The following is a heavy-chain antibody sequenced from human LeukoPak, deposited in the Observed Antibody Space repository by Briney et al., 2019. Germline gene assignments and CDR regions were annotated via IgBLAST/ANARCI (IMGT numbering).Heavy chain of an antibody. CDR1: GYTFTSYA. V-gene: IGHV7-4-1*02. Sequence: ASVKVSCKASGYTFTSYAMNWVRQAPGQGLEWMGWINTNTGNPTYAQGFTGRFVFSLDTPVSTAYLQISSLKAEDTAVYYCARAEWELRRDYFDYWGQGTLVTVSS. CDR2: INTNTGNP. J-gene: IGHJ4*02. CDR3: ARAEWELRRDYFDY. D-gene: IGHD1-26*01.